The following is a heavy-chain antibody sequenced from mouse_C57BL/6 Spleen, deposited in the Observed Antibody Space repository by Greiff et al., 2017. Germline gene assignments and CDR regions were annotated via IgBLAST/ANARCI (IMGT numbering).Heavy chain of an antibody. CDR2: IDTENGDT. V-gene: IGHV14-4*01. J-gene: IGHJ2*01. CDR1: GFNIKDDY. CDR3: TTRIGNYGGY. D-gene: IGHD2-1*01. Sequence: VQLQQSGAELVRPGASVKLSCTASGFNIKDDYMHWVKQRPEQGLEWIGWIDTENGDTEYASKFQGKATITADTSSNTAYLQLSSLTSEDTAVYYCTTRIGNYGGYWGQGTTLTVSS.